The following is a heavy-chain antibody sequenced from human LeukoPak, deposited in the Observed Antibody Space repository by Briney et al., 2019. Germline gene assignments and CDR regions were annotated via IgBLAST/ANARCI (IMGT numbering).Heavy chain of an antibody. D-gene: IGHD3-10*01. CDR2: ISTNGGST. CDR1: GFTFSEYS. J-gene: IGHJ4*02. V-gene: IGHV3-64*01. CDR3: ARGFRYYGSGIDY. Sequence: PGGSLRLSCAASGFTFSEYSMHWVRQAPGKGLEYVSAISTNGGSTYCANSVKGRFTISRDDPKNTLDLQMGSLSPEDMAVYYCARGFRYYGSGIDYWGQGTLVTVSS.